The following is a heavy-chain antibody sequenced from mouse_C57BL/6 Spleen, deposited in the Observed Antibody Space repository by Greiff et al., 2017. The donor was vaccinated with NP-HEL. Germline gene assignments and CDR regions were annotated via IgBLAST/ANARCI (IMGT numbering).Heavy chain of an antibody. J-gene: IGHJ3*01. CDR1: RQKVTKEK. V-gene: IGHV1-52*01. Sequence: QGQLKEPGEERGRGGSAGKMACKAGRQKVTKEKSKVGKEMKKQRVDTLRNIAGWERETHYNQKFKDKATLTVDKSSSTAYMQLSSLTSEDSAVYYCARGGNYDYDGLFACWGQGTLVTVSA. CDR3: ARGGNYDYDGLFAC. CDR2: IAGWERET. D-gene: IGHD2-4*01.